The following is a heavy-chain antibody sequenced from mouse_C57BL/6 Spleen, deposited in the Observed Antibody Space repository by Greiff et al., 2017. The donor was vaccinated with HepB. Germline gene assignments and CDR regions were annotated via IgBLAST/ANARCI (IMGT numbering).Heavy chain of an antibody. J-gene: IGHJ3*01. Sequence: QVQLQQPGAALVKPGASVKLSCNASGYTFTSYWMHWVKLRPGRGLEWIGRIDPNSGGTKYNEKFTSKATRIVDKPSSTAYMQLSGMKSEESVVYYCARSYYDYGGWFAYWGQGTLVTVSA. V-gene: IGHV1-72*01. D-gene: IGHD2-4*01. CDR2: IDPNSGGT. CDR1: GYTFTSYW. CDR3: ARSYYDYGGWFAY.